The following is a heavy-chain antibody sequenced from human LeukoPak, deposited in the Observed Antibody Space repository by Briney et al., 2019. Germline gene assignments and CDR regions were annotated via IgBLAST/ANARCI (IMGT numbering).Heavy chain of an antibody. J-gene: IGHJ4*02. V-gene: IGHV3-66*01. Sequence: PGGSLRLSCAASGFTASGNYISWVRQSPGKGLEWVSVIYSGETTYYADSVKGRFTLSRDNFKNTVYLQMNSLRADDTAVYYCARGYSSSSFFDYWGQGTLVTVSS. CDR3: ARGYSSSSFFDY. D-gene: IGHD6-6*01. CDR2: IYSGETT. CDR1: GFTASGNY.